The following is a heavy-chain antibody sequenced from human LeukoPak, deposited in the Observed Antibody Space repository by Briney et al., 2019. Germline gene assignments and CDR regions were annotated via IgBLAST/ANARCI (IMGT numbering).Heavy chain of an antibody. CDR3: ARVAYDDYYFDY. CDR1: GGSISSYY. Sequence: SETLSLTCTVSGGSISSYYWSWIRQPPGKGLEWIGYIYYSGSTNYNPSLKSRVTISVDTSKNQFSLKLSSATAADTAVYYCARVAYDDYYFDYWGQGTLVTVSS. D-gene: IGHD4-17*01. V-gene: IGHV4-59*12. CDR2: IYYSGST. J-gene: IGHJ4*02.